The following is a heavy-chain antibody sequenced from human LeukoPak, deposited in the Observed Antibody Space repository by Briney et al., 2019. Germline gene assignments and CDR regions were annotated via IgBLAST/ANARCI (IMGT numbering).Heavy chain of an antibody. Sequence: PSETLSLTCTVSGGSISSYYWSWIRQSPGKGLQWLGYIYHSGTTTYNPSLKSRVTISVDTSKNQFSLKLSSVTAADTAVYYCARGASSSPYYYYYMDVWGKGTTVTVSS. CDR3: ARGASSSPYYYYYMDV. V-gene: IGHV4-59*01. D-gene: IGHD6-6*01. J-gene: IGHJ6*03. CDR2: IYHSGTT. CDR1: GGSISSYY.